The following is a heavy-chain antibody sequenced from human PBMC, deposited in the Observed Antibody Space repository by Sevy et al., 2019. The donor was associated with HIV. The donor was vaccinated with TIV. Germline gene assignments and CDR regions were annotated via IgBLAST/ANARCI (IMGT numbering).Heavy chain of an antibody. V-gene: IGHV3-74*01. CDR1: GFTFNIYW. CDR3: ARDTGYCTSTSCYTRYAFDI. J-gene: IGHJ3*02. CDR2: IKSDGTSA. D-gene: IGHD2-2*02. Sequence: GGSLRLSCAASGFTFNIYWMHWVRQAPGKGLVWVSRIKSDGTSATYADSVKGRFTISRDNAKNTLDLKMNSLRAEDTAVYYCARDTGYCTSTSCYTRYAFDIWGQGTMVTVSS.